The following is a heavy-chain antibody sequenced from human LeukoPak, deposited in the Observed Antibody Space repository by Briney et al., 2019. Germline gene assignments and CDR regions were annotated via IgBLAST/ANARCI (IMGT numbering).Heavy chain of an antibody. V-gene: IGHV1-2*06. Sequence: ASVKVSCKTSGYTFSGYYIHWVRQAPGQGLEWLGRIDPKSGGTSFARNFQGRVTMTTDTSISTVYMDLSSLRSDDTAVYYCARDSRVSADYWGQGTLVTVSS. CDR1: GYTFSGYY. CDR3: ARDSRVSADY. D-gene: IGHD2-8*01. J-gene: IGHJ4*02. CDR2: IDPKSGGT.